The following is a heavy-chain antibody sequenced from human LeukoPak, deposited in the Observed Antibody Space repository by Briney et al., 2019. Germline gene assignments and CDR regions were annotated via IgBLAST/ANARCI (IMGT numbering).Heavy chain of an antibody. CDR3: AKDIIAVAAFFDY. CDR1: GFTFSSYA. J-gene: IGHJ4*02. Sequence: GGSLRLSCAASGFTFSSYAMSWVRQAPGKALEWVSAISGSGGSTYYADSVKGRFTISRDNSKNTVYVQMNTLRAEDTAVYYCAKDIIAVAAFFDYWGQGTLVTVSS. D-gene: IGHD6-19*01. V-gene: IGHV3-23*01. CDR2: ISGSGGST.